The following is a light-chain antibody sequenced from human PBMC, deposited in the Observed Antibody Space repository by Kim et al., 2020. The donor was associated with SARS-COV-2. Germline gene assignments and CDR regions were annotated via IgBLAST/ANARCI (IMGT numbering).Light chain of an antibody. CDR2: NAS. Sequence: VSPGERATLSCRASQSVSSKLAWYQQKPGKGPRLLIYNASTRATGIPPRFSGSGSGTEFTLTISRLQSEDFAVYYCHHYYNWPRTFGQGTKVDIK. CDR3: HHYYNWPRT. CDR1: QSVSSK. J-gene: IGKJ1*01. V-gene: IGKV3-15*01.